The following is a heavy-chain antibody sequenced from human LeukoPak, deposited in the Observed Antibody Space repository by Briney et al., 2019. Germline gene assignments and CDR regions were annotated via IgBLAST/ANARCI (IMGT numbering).Heavy chain of an antibody. V-gene: IGHV3-48*01. Sequence: GGSLRLSCAASGFTFNTYTMNWVRQAPGKGLEWVSYISGSSGIIDYADSVRGRFTISRDNAKNSLYLQMNSLRAEDTAVYYCARATETYYDFWSGPTYYYYGMDVWGQGTTVTVSS. CDR2: ISGSSGII. CDR3: ARATETYYDFWSGPTYYYYGMDV. J-gene: IGHJ6*02. CDR1: GFTFNTYT. D-gene: IGHD3-3*01.